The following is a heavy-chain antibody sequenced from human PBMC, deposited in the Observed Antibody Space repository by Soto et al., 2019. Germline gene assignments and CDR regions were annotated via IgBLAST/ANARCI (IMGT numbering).Heavy chain of an antibody. D-gene: IGHD2-15*01. CDR3: ARSLSVVAATPGFDY. CDR2: IYYSGST. CDR1: GGSISSSSYY. Sequence: QLQLQESGPGLVKPSETLSLTCTVSGGSISSSSYYWGWIRQPPGKGLEWIGSIYYSGSTYYNPSLKSRVTISVDTSKNQFSLKLSSVTAADTAVYYCARSLSVVAATPGFDYWGQGTLVTVSS. V-gene: IGHV4-39*01. J-gene: IGHJ4*02.